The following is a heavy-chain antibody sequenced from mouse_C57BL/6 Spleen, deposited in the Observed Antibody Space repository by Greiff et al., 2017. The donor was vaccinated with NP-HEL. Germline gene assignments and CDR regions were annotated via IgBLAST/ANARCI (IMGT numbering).Heavy chain of an antibody. Sequence: EVQLVESGGDLVKPGGSLKLSCAASGFTFSSYGMSWVRQTPDKRLEWVATISSGGSYTYYPDSVKGRFTISRDNAKNTLYLQMSSLKSEDTAMYYCARGELRLSFAYWGQGTLVTVSA. CDR3: ARGELRLSFAY. CDR2: ISSGGSYT. V-gene: IGHV5-6*01. CDR1: GFTFSSYG. J-gene: IGHJ3*01. D-gene: IGHD3-2*02.